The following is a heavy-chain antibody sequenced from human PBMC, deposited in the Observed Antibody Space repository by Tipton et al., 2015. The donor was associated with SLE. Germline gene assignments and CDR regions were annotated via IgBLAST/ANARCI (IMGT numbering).Heavy chain of an antibody. CDR3: ARTITMMMFPGAFDI. V-gene: IGHV4-4*07. CDR2: IYASGST. D-gene: IGHD3-22*01. CDR1: GGSISSYY. Sequence: TLSLTCTVSGGSISSYYWSWIRQPAGKGLEWIGRIYASGSTNYNPSLKSRVTISVDTSKNQFSLKLSSVTAADTAVYYCARTITMMMFPGAFDIWGQGTMVTVSS. J-gene: IGHJ3*02.